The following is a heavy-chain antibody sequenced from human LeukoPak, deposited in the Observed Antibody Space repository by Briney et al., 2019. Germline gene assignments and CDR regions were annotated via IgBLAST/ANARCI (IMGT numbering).Heavy chain of an antibody. D-gene: IGHD1-7*01. J-gene: IGHJ5*02. CDR3: ARDELHNWFDP. V-gene: IGHV4-39*07. Sequence: SETLSLTCTVSGGSISSSSYYWGWIRQPPGKGLEWIGEINHSGSINYNPSLKSRVTISVDTSKNQFSLKLSSVTAADTAVYYCARDELHNWFDPWGQGTLVTVSS. CDR2: INHSGSI. CDR1: GGSISSSSYY.